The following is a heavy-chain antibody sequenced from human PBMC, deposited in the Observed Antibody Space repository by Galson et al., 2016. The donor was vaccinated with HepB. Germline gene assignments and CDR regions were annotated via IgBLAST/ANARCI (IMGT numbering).Heavy chain of an antibody. CDR2: SKNKANGYTT. D-gene: IGHD1-26*01. V-gene: IGHV3-72*01. Sequence: SLRLSCAASGFIFSGHYMDWVRQAPGKGLEWLGRSKNKANGYTTEYAASVEGRFTISRDDSKKSLYLQMNSLKIEDTAVYYCARWQSGSPVNWGQGTLVTVAS. CDR3: ARWQSGSPVN. CDR1: GFIFSGHY. J-gene: IGHJ4*02.